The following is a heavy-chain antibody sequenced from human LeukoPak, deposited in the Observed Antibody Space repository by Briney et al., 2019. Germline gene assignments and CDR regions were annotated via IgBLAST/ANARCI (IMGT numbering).Heavy chain of an antibody. Sequence: SETLSLTCAVYGGSFSGYYWSWIRQPPGKGLEWIGEINHSASTNYNPALKSRVTISVDTSKNQFSLKLSCVTAADTAVYYCARTGFSSSWYIYYYGMDVWGQGTTVTVSS. CDR1: GGSFSGYY. CDR3: ARTGFSSSWYIYYYGMDV. D-gene: IGHD6-13*01. V-gene: IGHV4-34*01. CDR2: INHSAST. J-gene: IGHJ6*02.